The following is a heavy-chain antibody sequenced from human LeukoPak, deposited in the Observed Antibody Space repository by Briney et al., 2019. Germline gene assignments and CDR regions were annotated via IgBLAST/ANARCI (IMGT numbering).Heavy chain of an antibody. CDR1: GGSISSDDYY. CDR2: IYYSGLT. CDR3: ARALRLGGTMYYFDY. J-gene: IGHJ4*02. Sequence: SETLSLTCTVSGGSISSDDYYWSWTRHPPGKGLGWIGYIYYSGLTYYNPSLLSRLTISVDRYENQFSLMLTSVTAADTAVYYCARALRLGGTMYYFDYWGQGTLVTVSS. V-gene: IGHV4-30-4*01. D-gene: IGHD1-7*01.